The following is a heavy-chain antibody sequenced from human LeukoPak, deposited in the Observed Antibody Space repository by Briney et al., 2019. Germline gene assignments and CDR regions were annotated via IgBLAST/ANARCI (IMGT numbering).Heavy chain of an antibody. J-gene: IGHJ3*02. V-gene: IGHV1-69*13. D-gene: IGHD2-15*01. CDR3: ARAIVVVVASHDAFDI. CDR2: IIPIFGTA. CDR1: GGTFNSYA. Sequence: ASVKVSCKASGGTFNSYAISWVRQAPGQGLEWMGGIIPIFGTANYAQKFQDRVTITADESTSAAYMELSSLRSEDTAVYYCARAIVVVVASHDAFDIWGQGTMVTVSS.